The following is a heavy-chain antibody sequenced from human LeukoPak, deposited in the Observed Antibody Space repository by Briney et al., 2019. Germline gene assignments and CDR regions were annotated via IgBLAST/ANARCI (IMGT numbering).Heavy chain of an antibody. Sequence: ASVTVSCKASGGTFSSYAISWVRQAPGQGLEWMGGIIPIFGTANYAQKFQGRVTITADESTSTAYMELSSLRSEDTAVYYCARSVDYGGWYYFDYWGQGTLVTVSS. CDR1: GGTFSSYA. D-gene: IGHD4-17*01. CDR3: ARSVDYGGWYYFDY. V-gene: IGHV1-69*01. J-gene: IGHJ4*02. CDR2: IIPIFGTA.